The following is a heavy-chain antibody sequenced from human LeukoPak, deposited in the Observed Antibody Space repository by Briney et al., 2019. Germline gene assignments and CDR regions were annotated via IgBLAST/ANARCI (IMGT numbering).Heavy chain of an antibody. Sequence: SETLSLTCTVSGGSISSSSYYWGWIRQPPGKGLEWIGGIYYSGSTYYNPSLKSRVTISVDTSKNQFSLKLSSVTAADTAVYYCARDYYDSSGYYYETTYYFDYWGQGTLVTVSS. CDR2: IYYSGST. CDR3: ARDYYDSSGYYYETTYYFDY. J-gene: IGHJ4*02. D-gene: IGHD3-22*01. CDR1: GGSISSSSYY. V-gene: IGHV4-39*07.